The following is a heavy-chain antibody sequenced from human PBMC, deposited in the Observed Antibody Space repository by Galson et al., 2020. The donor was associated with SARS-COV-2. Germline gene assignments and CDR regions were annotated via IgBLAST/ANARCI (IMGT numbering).Heavy chain of an antibody. Sequence: ASVKVSCKASGYPFSTYGISWVRQAPGQGLEWMGWISGDNGNTHYAQKVQGRVTMTTDTSTSTAYMELRSLRSDDTAVYYCARDPNIVVLRAAMFCDFDYWGQGTLVTVSS. CDR2: ISGDNGNT. CDR3: ARDPNIVVLRAAMFCDFDY. J-gene: IGHJ4*02. D-gene: IGHD2-2*01. CDR1: GYPFSTYG. V-gene: IGHV1-18*04.